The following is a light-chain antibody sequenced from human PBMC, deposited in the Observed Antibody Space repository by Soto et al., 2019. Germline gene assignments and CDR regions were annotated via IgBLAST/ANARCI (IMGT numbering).Light chain of an antibody. CDR1: QSVSSSY. J-gene: IGKJ2*01. V-gene: IGKV3-20*01. CDR2: GAS. CDR3: HQYGRSRYT. Sequence: EIVLTQSPGTLSLSPGERATLSCRASQSVSSSYLAWYQQKPGQAPRLVIYGASSRATGIPDRFSGSGSGTDFTLTISRLEPEDFAVYYCHQYGRSRYTFGQGTNLEIK.